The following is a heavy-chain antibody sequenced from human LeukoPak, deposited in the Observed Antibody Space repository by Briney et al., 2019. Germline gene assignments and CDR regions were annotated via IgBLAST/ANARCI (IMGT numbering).Heavy chain of an antibody. V-gene: IGHV1-69*13. D-gene: IGHD6-19*01. Sequence: ASVKVSCKASGGTFSSYAISWVRQAPGQGLEWMGGIIPIFGTANYAQKFQGRVTITADESTSTAYMELSSLRSEDTAVYYCARDTAVAGRPLRYYYYGMDVWGQGTTVTVSS. CDR2: IIPIFGTA. CDR3: ARDTAVAGRPLRYYYYGMDV. CDR1: GGTFSSYA. J-gene: IGHJ6*02.